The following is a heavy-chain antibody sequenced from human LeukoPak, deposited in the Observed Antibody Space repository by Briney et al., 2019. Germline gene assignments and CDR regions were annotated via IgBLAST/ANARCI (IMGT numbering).Heavy chain of an antibody. D-gene: IGHD6-13*01. Sequence: EASVKVSCKASGYTFTSYGISWVRQAPGQGLEWMGWISAYNGNTNYAQKLQGRVTMTTDTSTSTAYMELRSLRSDDTAVYYCARDPSSSWYNWFDPWGQGTLVTVSS. CDR1: GYTFTSYG. CDR2: ISAYNGNT. V-gene: IGHV1-18*01. CDR3: ARDPSSSWYNWFDP. J-gene: IGHJ5*02.